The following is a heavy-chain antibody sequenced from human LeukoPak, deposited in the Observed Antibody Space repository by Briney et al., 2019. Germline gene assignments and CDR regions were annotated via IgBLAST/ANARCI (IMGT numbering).Heavy chain of an antibody. CDR2: ITIGGSSI. Sequence: PGGSLRLSCAASGFTFSAYAMTWVRQAAGKGLECVSHITIGGSSIFYADSVKGRFTISRDNAKNSLYLQMNSLRAEDSAVYYCARVRYDSGWYDYWGQGALVTVSS. CDR1: GFTFSAYA. CDR3: ARVRYDSGWYDY. V-gene: IGHV3-48*04. D-gene: IGHD6-19*01. J-gene: IGHJ4*02.